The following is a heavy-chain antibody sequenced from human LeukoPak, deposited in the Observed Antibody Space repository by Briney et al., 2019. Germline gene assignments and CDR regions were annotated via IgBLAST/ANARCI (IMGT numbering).Heavy chain of an antibody. CDR2: IIPIFGTA. V-gene: IGHV1-69*05. CDR3: ARVSFGYGYGFNWFDP. D-gene: IGHD5-18*01. J-gene: IGHJ5*02. CDR1: GGTFSSYA. Sequence: SVKVSCKASGGTFSSYAISWVRQAPGQGLEWMGGIIPIFGTANYAQKFQGRVTITTDESTSTAYMELSSLRSEDTAVYYCARVSFGYGYGFNWFDPWGQGTLVTVSS.